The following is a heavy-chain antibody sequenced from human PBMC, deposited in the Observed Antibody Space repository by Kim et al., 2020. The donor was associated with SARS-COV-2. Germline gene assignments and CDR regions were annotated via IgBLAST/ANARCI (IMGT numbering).Heavy chain of an antibody. Sequence: ASVKVSCKTSGYTFTSYGITWIRQAPGVGFEWLGWISPYSGATVYAQQFQDRVSMTRDRSADTAYLELRSLTSDDTAVYFCARGSPYFPFDYWGQGTL. D-gene: IGHD3-10*01. V-gene: IGHV1-18*01. J-gene: IGHJ4*01. CDR1: GYTFTSYG. CDR3: ARGSPYFPFDY. CDR2: ISPYSGAT.